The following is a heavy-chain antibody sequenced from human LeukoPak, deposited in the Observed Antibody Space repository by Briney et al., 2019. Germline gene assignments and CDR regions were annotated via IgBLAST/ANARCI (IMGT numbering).Heavy chain of an antibody. V-gene: IGHV4-39*01. CDR1: GGSISSSSYY. Sequence: SETLSLTCTVSGGSISSSSYYWGWIRQPPGRGLEWIGSIYYSGSTYYNPSLKSRVTISVDTSKNQFSLKLSSVTAADTAVYYCARRIGYYYDSSGYYGGFFDYWGQGTLVTVSS. J-gene: IGHJ4*02. CDR2: IYYSGST. D-gene: IGHD3-22*01. CDR3: ARRIGYYYDSSGYYGGFFDY.